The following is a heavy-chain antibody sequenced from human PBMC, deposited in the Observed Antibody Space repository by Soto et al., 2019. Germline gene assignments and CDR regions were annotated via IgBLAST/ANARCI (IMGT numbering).Heavy chain of an antibody. CDR3: ARIPWGWGYDFWSGYYMRDVSSWFDP. V-gene: IGHV4-31*03. Sequence: PSETLSLTCTVSGGSISSGGYYWSWIRQHPGKGLEWIGYIYYSGSTYYNPSLKSRVTISVDTSKNQFSLKLSSVTAADTAVYYCARIPWGWGYDFWSGYYMRDVSSWFDPWGQGTLVTVSS. D-gene: IGHD3-3*01. J-gene: IGHJ5*02. CDR2: IYYSGST. CDR1: GGSISSGGYY.